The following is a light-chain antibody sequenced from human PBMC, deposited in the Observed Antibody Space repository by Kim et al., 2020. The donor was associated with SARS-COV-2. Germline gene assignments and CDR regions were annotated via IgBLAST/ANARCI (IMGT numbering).Light chain of an antibody. V-gene: IGLV3-19*01. CDR1: SLINSF. J-gene: IGLJ3*02. CDR2: GKN. Sequence: AFGQKARSTGQGDSLINSFERWYQQKQRQAPVLVIYGKNNRPSGSPDRCSGASSGETASLIITGAKEEDEDDDYCNSRHSSDEHWVFGGGTQLTVL. CDR3: NSRHSSDEHWV.